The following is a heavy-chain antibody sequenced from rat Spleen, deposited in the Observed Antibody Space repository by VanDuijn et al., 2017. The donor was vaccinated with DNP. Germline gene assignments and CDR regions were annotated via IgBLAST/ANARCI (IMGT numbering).Heavy chain of an antibody. V-gene: IGHV3-1*01. D-gene: IGHD1-11*01. CDR1: GYSITSNY. J-gene: IGHJ1*01. CDR2: INYSGAT. CDR3: ARGLNYGGYIYSWYFDF. Sequence: EVQFQESGPGLVKSSQSLSLTCSVTGYSITSNYWAWIRKFPGNKMEWMGYINYSGATAYNPSLISRISITRDTSKNQFFLQLNSVTTEDTATYYCARGLNYGGYIYSWYFDFWGPGTMVTVSS.